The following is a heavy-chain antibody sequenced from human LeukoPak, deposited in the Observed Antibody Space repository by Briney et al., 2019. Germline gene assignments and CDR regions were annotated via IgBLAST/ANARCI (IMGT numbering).Heavy chain of an antibody. CDR1: GFTFNTYS. D-gene: IGHD2-15*01. Sequence: GGSLRLSCAASGFTFNTYSMNWVRQAPGKGLEWVSYISSGNGAIYYADSVKGRFTISRDNAKNSLYLQMNSLKTEDTAVYYCTTDVVVVVAATQIDYWGQGTLVTVSS. V-gene: IGHV3-48*04. CDR2: ISSGNGAI. CDR3: TTDVVVVVAATQIDY. J-gene: IGHJ4*02.